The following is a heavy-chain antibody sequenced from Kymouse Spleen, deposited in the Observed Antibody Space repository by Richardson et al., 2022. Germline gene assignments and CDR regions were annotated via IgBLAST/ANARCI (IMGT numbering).Heavy chain of an antibody. V-gene: IGHV4-39*01. CDR3: ARQWLTPYYFDY. CDR1: GGSISSSSYY. Sequence: QLQLQESGPGLVKPSETLSLTCTVSGGSISSSSYYWGWIRQPPGKGLEWIGSIYYSGSTYYNPSLKSRVTISVDTSKNQFSLKLSSVTAADTAVYYCARQWLTPYYFDYWGQGTLVTVSS. J-gene: IGHJ4*02. D-gene: IGHD6-19*01. CDR2: IYYSGST.